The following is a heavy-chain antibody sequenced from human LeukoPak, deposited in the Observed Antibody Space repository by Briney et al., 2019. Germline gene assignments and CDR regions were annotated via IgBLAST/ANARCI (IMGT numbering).Heavy chain of an antibody. CDR2: IYYSGST. J-gene: IGHJ4*02. Sequence: SETLSLTCTVSGGSISSGGYYWSWIRQHPGTGLEWIGYIYYSGSTYYNPSLKSRVTISVDTSKNQFSLKLSSVTAADTAVYYCAKDVEVSVTANFDYWGQGTLVTVSS. CDR3: AKDVEVSVTANFDY. V-gene: IGHV4-31*03. CDR1: GGSISSGGYY. D-gene: IGHD2-21*02.